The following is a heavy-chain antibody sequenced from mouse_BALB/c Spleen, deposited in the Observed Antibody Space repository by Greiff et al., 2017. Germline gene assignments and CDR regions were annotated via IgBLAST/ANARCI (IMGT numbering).Heavy chain of an antibody. CDR2: IYPGNSDT. CDR3: TIYYGQGTYAMDY. CDR1: GYSFTSYW. Sequence: VQLKESGTVLARPGASVKMSCKASGYSFTSYWMHWVKQRPGQGLEWIGAIYPGNSDTSYNQKFKGKAKLTAVTSASTAYMELSSLTNEDSAVYYCTIYYGQGTYAMDYWGQGTSVTVSS. J-gene: IGHJ4*01. D-gene: IGHD1-2*01. V-gene: IGHV1-5*01.